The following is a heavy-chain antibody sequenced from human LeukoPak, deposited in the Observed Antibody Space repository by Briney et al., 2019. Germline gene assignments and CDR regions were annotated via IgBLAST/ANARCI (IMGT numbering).Heavy chain of an antibody. D-gene: IGHD3-22*01. CDR2: IIPIFGIA. J-gene: IGHJ4*02. Sequence: SVKVSCKASGGTSSSYAISWVRQAPGQGLEWMGRIIPIFGIANYAQKFQGRVTITADKSTSTAYMELSSLRSEDTAVYYCARGTYDSSGYYYGEIRFDYWGQGTLVTVSS. CDR1: GGTSSSYA. CDR3: ARGTYDSSGYYYGEIRFDY. V-gene: IGHV1-69*04.